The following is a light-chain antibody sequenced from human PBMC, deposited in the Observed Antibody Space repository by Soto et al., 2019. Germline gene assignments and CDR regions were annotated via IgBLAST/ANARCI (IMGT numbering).Light chain of an antibody. J-gene: IGLJ2*01. Sequence: QSVLTQPPSASGTPGQRVTISCSGSSSNIGRNTVNWYQQLPGTAPKLLIYSNNQRPSGVPDRFSGSKSGTSASLAISGLQSEDEAEYYCAAWDDILNGVVFGGGTQLTV. CDR2: SNN. V-gene: IGLV1-44*01. CDR3: AAWDDILNGVV. CDR1: SSNIGRNT.